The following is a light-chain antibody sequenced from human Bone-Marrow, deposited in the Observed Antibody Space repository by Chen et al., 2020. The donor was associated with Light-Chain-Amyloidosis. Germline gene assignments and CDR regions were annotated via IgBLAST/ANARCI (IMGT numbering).Light chain of an antibody. CDR2: WAS. V-gene: IGKV4-1*01. J-gene: IGKJ1*01. CDR1: QSDLYSSNNKNY. CDR3: KQYYSNPRWT. Sequence: DIVMTQSPDSLAVSLGERATINCKCSQSDLYSSNNKNYLAWYQQKPGQPPKLLIYWASTRESGVPDRFSGSGYGTDFSLTINSLQAEDVAVYYCKQYYSNPRWTFGQGTKVEIK.